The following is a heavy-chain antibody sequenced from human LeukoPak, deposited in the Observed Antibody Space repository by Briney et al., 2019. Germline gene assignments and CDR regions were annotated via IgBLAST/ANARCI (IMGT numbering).Heavy chain of an antibody. CDR1: GFTFSSYG. CDR3: ARSVLVGASYFDY. CDR2: ISYDGSNK. V-gene: IGHV3-30*19. D-gene: IGHD1-26*01. Sequence: GGSLRLSCAASGFTFSSYGMHWVRQAPGKGLEWVAVISYDGSNKYYADSVKGRFTISRDNSKNTLYLQMNSLRAEDTAVYYCARSVLVGASYFDYWGQGTLVTVSS. J-gene: IGHJ4*02.